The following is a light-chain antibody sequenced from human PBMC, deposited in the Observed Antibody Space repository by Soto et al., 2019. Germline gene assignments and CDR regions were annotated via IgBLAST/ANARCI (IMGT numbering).Light chain of an antibody. CDR3: QSYDTSLTGHVL. CDR2: EVS. J-gene: IGLJ2*01. V-gene: IGLV2-8*01. CDR1: SSDVGGYNY. Sequence: QSALTQPPSASGSPGQSVTISCTGTSSDVGGYNYVSWYQHHPGKAPKVMIYEVSKRPSGVPDRFSGSKSGNTASLAITGLQADDEADYYCQSYDTSLTGHVLFGGGTKLTVL.